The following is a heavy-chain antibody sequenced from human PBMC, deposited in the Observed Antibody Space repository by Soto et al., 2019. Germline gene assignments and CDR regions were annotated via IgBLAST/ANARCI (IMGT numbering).Heavy chain of an antibody. D-gene: IGHD3-10*01. CDR2: ISGSGGIT. J-gene: IGHJ6*02. CDR1: GFTFSSYA. Sequence: EVQLLESGGGLVQPGGSLRLSCAASGFTFSSYAMSWVRQATGKGLERVSAISGSGGITYYADSVKGRFTISRDNSKNTLYLQMNSMRDDATDVYYCAKDRGVGWLGIEYYYYYYGMDVWCRGTTVTVSS. CDR3: AKDRGVGWLGIEYYYYYYGMDV. V-gene: IGHV3-23*01.